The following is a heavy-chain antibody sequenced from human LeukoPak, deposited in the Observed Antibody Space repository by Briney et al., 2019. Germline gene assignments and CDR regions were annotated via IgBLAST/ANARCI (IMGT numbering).Heavy chain of an antibody. D-gene: IGHD5-24*01. J-gene: IGHJ4*02. CDR2: IYHSGSA. CDR1: GGSISSFY. V-gene: IGHV4-59*01. CDR3: ARQPVEMSTIAAIDY. Sequence: PSETLSLTCTVSGGSISSFYWSWIRQPPGKGLEWIGYIYHSGSARYNPSLKSRVTISVDTSKNQFSLKLSSVTAADTAVYYCARQPVEMSTIAAIDYWGQGTLVTASS.